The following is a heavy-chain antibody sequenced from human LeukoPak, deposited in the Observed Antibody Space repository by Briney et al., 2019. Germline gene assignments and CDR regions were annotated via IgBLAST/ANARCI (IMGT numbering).Heavy chain of an antibody. Sequence: SETLSLTCTVSGGSVSSGSYYWSWIRQPPGKGLEWIGYIYYSGSTNYKPSLKCRVTISVDTSKNQFSLKLSSVTAADTAVYYCARVGGHVFDYWGQGTLVTVSS. CDR3: ARVGGHVFDY. V-gene: IGHV4-61*01. D-gene: IGHD3-16*01. CDR1: GGSVSSGSYY. CDR2: IYYSGST. J-gene: IGHJ4*02.